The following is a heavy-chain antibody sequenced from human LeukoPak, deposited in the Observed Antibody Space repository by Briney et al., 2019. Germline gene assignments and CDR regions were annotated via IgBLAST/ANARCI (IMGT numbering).Heavy chain of an antibody. V-gene: IGHV3-7*01. CDR3: SREGVVRGDDI. D-gene: IGHD3-10*01. CDR1: GFTFSSYW. Sequence: GGSLRLSCAASGFTFSSYWMSWVRQAPGKGLEWVANIKQDGSEKYYVDSVKGRFSISRDNAKNSLYLQMNGLRAEDTAVYYCSREGVVRGDDIWGQGTMVTVSS. J-gene: IGHJ3*02. CDR2: IKQDGSEK.